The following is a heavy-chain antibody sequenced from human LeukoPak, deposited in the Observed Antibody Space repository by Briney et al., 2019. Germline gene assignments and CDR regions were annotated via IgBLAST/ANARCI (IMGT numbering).Heavy chain of an antibody. J-gene: IGHJ4*02. D-gene: IGHD5-18*01. CDR2: IYPGDSDT. CDR3: ARYRGYSYGYNPDFDY. V-gene: IGHV5-51*01. CDR1: GYSFTTYW. Sequence: GESLKISCKGSGYSFTTYWIGWVRQMPGKGLEWMGIIYPGDSDTRYSPSFQGQVTISADKSINTAYLQWSSLKASDTAMYYCARYRGYSYGYNPDFDYWGQGTLVTVSS.